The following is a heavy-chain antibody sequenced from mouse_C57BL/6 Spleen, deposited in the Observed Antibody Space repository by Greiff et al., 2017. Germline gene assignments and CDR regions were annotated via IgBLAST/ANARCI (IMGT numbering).Heavy chain of an antibody. CDR2: ISSGGSYT. D-gene: IGHD1-1*01. CDR3: ARDEDYGSSLHWDFDV. Sequence: DVMLVESGGDLVKPGGSLKLSCAASGFTFSSYGMSWVRQTPDKRLEWVATISSGGSYTYYPDSVKGRFTISRDNAKNTLYLQMSSLKSEDTAMYYGARDEDYGSSLHWDFDVWGTGTTVTVSS. J-gene: IGHJ1*03. V-gene: IGHV5-6*02. CDR1: GFTFSSYG.